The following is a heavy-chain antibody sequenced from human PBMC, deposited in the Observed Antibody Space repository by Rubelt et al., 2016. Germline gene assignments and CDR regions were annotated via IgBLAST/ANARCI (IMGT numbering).Heavy chain of an antibody. V-gene: IGHV3-21*05. CDR2: ISSTITSG. J-gene: IGHJ4*02. Sequence: EVKLVESGGGLVKPGGSLRLSCAASGFTFSSFAMSWVRQVPGKGLEWVSYISSTITSGYYADSVKGRFTVSRDIAKNSLYLQMNSLRDEDTAVYYCARGVRVLGAADVALDCWGQGTLVTVSS. D-gene: IGHD3-16*01. CDR1: GFTFSSFA. CDR3: ARGVRVLGAADVALDC.